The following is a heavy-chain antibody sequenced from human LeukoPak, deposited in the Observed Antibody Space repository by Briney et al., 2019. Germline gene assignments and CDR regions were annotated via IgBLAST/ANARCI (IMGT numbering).Heavy chain of an antibody. Sequence: PGGSLRLSCTASGFTFDDYAMHWVRQVPGKGLEWVSGISWNSGRTDYADSVKGRFTISRDNAKNSLYLQMNSLRAEDTAVYYCARGLWQQLVPSDYWGQGTLVTVSS. D-gene: IGHD6-13*01. V-gene: IGHV3-9*01. J-gene: IGHJ4*02. CDR2: ISWNSGRT. CDR3: ARGLWQQLVPSDY. CDR1: GFTFDDYA.